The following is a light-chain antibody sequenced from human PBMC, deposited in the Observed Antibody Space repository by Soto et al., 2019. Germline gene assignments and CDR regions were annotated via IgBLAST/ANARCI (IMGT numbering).Light chain of an antibody. Sequence: DIQMTQSPSTLSASLGDRVTITCRASQSISSWLAWYQQKPGKAPKLLIYKASSLESGVPSRFSGSGSWTEFTLTISSLQPDDVATYYCQQYNSYPTFGGGTKVEIK. CDR1: QSISSW. J-gene: IGKJ4*01. V-gene: IGKV1-5*03. CDR2: KAS. CDR3: QQYNSYPT.